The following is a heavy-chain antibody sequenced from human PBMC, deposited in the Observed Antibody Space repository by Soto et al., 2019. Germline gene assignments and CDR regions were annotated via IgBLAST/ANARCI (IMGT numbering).Heavy chain of an antibody. CDR3: TTASYATMTGVRFDY. CDR2: IKSKALGGTT. D-gene: IGHD3-22*01. Sequence: EVQLVDSGGDLVKPGGSLRLSCAGAGIAFSDAWINWVRQAPGKGLEWVGRIKSKALGGTTDCAAPVRGRFTITRDDSAKMAYMQMNSLNTEDTAVYYCTTASYATMTGVRFDYWGHGTLVTVSS. CDR1: GIAFSDAW. V-gene: IGHV3-15*07. J-gene: IGHJ4*01.